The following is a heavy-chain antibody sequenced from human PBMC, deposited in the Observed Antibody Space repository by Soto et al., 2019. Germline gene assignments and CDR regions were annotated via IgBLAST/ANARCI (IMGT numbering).Heavy chain of an antibody. CDR3: AKGGRAWGYGDAYFQH. V-gene: IGHV3-23*01. D-gene: IGHD4-17*01. CDR2: ISGSGGST. CDR1: GFTFSSYA. J-gene: IGHJ1*01. Sequence: EVQLLESGGGLVQPGGSLRLSCAASGFTFSSYAMSWVRQAPGKGLEWVSAISGSGGSTYYADSVKGRFTISRDNSKKTLYLQMNSLRAEDTAVYYCAKGGRAWGYGDAYFQHWGQGTLVTVSS.